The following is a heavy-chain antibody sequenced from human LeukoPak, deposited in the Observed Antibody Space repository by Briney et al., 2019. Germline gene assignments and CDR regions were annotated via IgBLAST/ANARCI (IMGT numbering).Heavy chain of an antibody. V-gene: IGHV1-8*01. D-gene: IGHD6-6*01. CDR2: MNPNSGNT. Sequence: ASVKVCCKVSGYTLTELSMHWVRQATGQGLEWMGWMNPNSGNTGYAQKFQGRVTMTRNTSISTAYMELSSLRSEDTAVYYCARAIGRSSSTGSGFWGQGTLVTVSS. CDR1: GYTLTELS. CDR3: ARAIGRSSSTGSGF. J-gene: IGHJ4*02.